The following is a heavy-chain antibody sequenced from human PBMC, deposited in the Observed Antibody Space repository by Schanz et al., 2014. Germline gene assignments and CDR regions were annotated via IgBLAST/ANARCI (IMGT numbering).Heavy chain of an antibody. D-gene: IGHD2-2*01. Sequence: QVQLVQSGAAVKKPGASVKVSCKASGYTFTSYGINWVRQAPGQGLEWMGWISAYNGNTNYAQKVQGRVTMTTDTSTGTAYMELRSLRSDDTAVYYCARDRRRYCSTASCLHDNWFDPWGQGTLXIVSS. CDR1: GYTFTSYG. CDR2: ISAYNGNT. J-gene: IGHJ5*02. V-gene: IGHV1-18*01. CDR3: ARDRRRYCSTASCLHDNWFDP.